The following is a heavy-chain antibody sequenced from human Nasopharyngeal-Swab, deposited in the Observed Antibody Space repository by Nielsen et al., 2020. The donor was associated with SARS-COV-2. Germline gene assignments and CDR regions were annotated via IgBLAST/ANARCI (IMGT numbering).Heavy chain of an antibody. CDR1: GFTFSSYS. CDR3: ARVSSYYDFWSGPSVPYYFDY. CDR2: ISSSSSTI. J-gene: IGHJ4*02. Sequence: GGSLRLSCAASGFTFSSYSMNWVRQAPGKGLEWVSYISSSSSTIYYADSVKGRLTISRDNAKNSLYLQMNSLRDEDTAVYYCARVSSYYDFWSGPSVPYYFDYWGQGTLVTVSS. V-gene: IGHV3-48*02. D-gene: IGHD3-3*01.